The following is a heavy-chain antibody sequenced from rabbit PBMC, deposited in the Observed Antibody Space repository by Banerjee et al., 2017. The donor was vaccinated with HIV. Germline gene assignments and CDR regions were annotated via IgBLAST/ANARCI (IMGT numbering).Heavy chain of an antibody. CDR3: ARGMYSYDDDGDYEYGPIFHL. Sequence: QSLEESGGDLVKPGASLTLTCTASGFSFSSTYYMCWVRQAPGKGLEWIACIFDGISGNTYYASWAKGRFTISKTSSTTVTLQMTSLTAADTATYFCARGMYSYDDDGDYEYGPIFHLWGQGTLVTVS. CDR1: GFSFSSTYY. J-gene: IGHJ4*01. D-gene: IGHD2-1*01. CDR2: IFDGISGNT. V-gene: IGHV1S40*01.